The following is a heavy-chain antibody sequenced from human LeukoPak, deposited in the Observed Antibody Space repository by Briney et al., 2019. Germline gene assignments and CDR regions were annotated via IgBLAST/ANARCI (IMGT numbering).Heavy chain of an antibody. J-gene: IGHJ4*02. CDR3: ARESLDY. V-gene: IGHV3-9*01. CDR1: GFTFDDYA. Sequence: GGSLRLSCASSGFTFDDYAMHWVRQAPGKGLEWVSGISWNSGSIGYADSVKGRFTISRDNAKNSLYLQMNSLRAEDTAVYYCARESLDYWGQGTLVTVSS. CDR2: ISWNSGSI.